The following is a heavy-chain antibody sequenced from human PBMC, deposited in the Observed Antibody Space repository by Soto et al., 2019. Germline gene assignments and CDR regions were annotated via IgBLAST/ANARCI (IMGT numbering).Heavy chain of an antibody. J-gene: IGHJ1*01. CDR2: INPNSGGT. CDR3: ARGCGGDCYSASDVEYFQH. Sequence: ASVKVSCKASGYTFTGYSMHWVRQAPGQGLEWMGWINPNSGGTNYAQKLQGRVTMTTDTSTSTAYMELRSLRSDDTAVYYCARGCGGDCYSASDVEYFQHWGQGTLVTVSS. CDR1: GYTFTGYS. D-gene: IGHD2-21*02. V-gene: IGHV1-2*02.